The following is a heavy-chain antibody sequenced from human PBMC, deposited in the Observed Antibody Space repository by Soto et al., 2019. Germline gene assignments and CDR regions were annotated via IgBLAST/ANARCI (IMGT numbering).Heavy chain of an antibody. CDR3: ARHHYDSSGYYYGYDYFDY. CDR1: GGSISSGGYS. CDR2: IYHSGST. D-gene: IGHD3-22*01. J-gene: IGHJ4*02. Sequence: SETLSLTCAVSGGSISSGGYSWSWIRQPPGKGLEWIGYIYHSGSTYYNPSLKSRVTISVDTSKNQFSLKLSSVTAADTAVYYCARHHYDSSGYYYGYDYFDYWGQGTLVTVSS. V-gene: IGHV4-30-2*03.